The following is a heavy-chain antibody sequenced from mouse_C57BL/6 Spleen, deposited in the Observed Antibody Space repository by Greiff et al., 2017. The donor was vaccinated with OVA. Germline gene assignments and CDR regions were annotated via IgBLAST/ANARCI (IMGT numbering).Heavy chain of an antibody. Sequence: VQLQQPGAELVKPGASVKLSCKASGYTFTSYWMQWVKQRPGQGLEWIGEIDPSDSYPNYNQKFKGKATLTVDTSSSTAYMQLSSLTSEDSAVYYCARRGDGTRGYFDVWGTGTTVTVSS. CDR2: IDPSDSYP. CDR1: GYTFTSYW. V-gene: IGHV1-50*01. J-gene: IGHJ1*03. D-gene: IGHD1-1*01. CDR3: ARRGDGTRGYFDV.